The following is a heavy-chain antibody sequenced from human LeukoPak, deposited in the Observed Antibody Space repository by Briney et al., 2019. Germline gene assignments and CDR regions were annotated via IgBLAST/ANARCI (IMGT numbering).Heavy chain of an antibody. CDR2: ISYDGSNK. CDR1: GFTFSSYG. Sequence: GGSLRLSCAASGFTFSSYGMHWVRQAPGKGLEWVAVISYDGSNKYYADSVKGRFTISRDNSKNTLYLQMNSLRAEDTAVYYCARGPDSSNWYEPVDYWGQGTLVTVSS. CDR3: ARGPDSSNWYEPVDY. J-gene: IGHJ4*02. V-gene: IGHV3-30*03. D-gene: IGHD6-13*01.